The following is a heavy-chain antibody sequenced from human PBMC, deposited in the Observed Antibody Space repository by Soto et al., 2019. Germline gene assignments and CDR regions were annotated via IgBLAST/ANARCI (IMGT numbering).Heavy chain of an antibody. CDR3: ARDFGSAYSKPTTTHYYYYFGLDV. V-gene: IGHV1-46*01. D-gene: IGHD4-4*01. Sequence: VHLAQSGAEVKKPGASVTISCKASGYTFTTYYIHWVRQAPGQGLEWVGVMNPNSGSVTYAQKFQCRVAMTRDRSTATIYLEVSGLTSDDTAEYFCARDFGSAYSKPTTTHYYYYFGLDVWGQGTTVTVSS. CDR2: MNPNSGSV. CDR1: GYTFTTYY. J-gene: IGHJ6*02.